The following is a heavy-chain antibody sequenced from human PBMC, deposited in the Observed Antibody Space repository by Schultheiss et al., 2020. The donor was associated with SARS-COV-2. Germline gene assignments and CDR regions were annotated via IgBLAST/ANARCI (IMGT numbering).Heavy chain of an antibody. CDR1: GGSIRSYY. D-gene: IGHD6-19*01. Sequence: SQTLSLTCTVSGGSIRSYYWSWIRQPPGKGLEWIGYIYYSGSTNYNPSLKSRVTISVDTSKNQFSLKLSSVTAADTAVYYCARGGRERGSGWYASNYYYGMDVWGQGTTVTVSS. CDR2: IYYSGST. CDR3: ARGGRERGSGWYASNYYYGMDV. V-gene: IGHV4-59*01. J-gene: IGHJ6*02.